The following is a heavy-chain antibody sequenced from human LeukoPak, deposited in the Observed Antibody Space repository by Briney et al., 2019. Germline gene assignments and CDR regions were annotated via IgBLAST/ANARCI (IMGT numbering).Heavy chain of an antibody. Sequence: SETLSLTCTVSGGSISSYYWSWIRQPAGKGLEWIGRIYTSGSTNYNPSLKSRVTMSVDTSKNQFSLKLSSVTAADTAVYYCAREARYYGSGSYYTTYWYFDLWGRGTLVTVSS. CDR3: AREARYYGSGSYYTTYWYFDL. D-gene: IGHD3-10*01. V-gene: IGHV4-4*07. J-gene: IGHJ2*01. CDR1: GGSISSYY. CDR2: IYTSGST.